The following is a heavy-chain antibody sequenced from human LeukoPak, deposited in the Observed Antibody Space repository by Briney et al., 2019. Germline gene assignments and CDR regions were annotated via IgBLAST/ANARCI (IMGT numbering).Heavy chain of an antibody. CDR1: GFTFSSYA. D-gene: IGHD3-22*01. Sequence: GASLRLSCAASGFTFSSYAMSWVRQAPGKGLEWVSAISVSGGSTWSADSVKGRFTISRDNPKNTLYLQMNSLRAEDTALYYCAKGSSGYYYGYFDYWGQGTLVTVSS. CDR3: AKGSSGYYYGYFDY. V-gene: IGHV3-23*01. J-gene: IGHJ4*02. CDR2: ISVSGGST.